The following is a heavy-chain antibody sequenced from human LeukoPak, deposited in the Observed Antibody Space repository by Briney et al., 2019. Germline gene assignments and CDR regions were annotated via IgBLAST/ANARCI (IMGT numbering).Heavy chain of an antibody. J-gene: IGHJ4*02. Sequence: TSETLSLTCTVSGGSISSSSYYWGWIRQPPGKGLEWIGSIYYSGSTYYNPSLKSRVTISVDTSKNQFSLKLSSVTAADTAVYYCARRRSFDYWGQGTLVTVSS. V-gene: IGHV4-39*01. CDR2: IYYSGST. CDR3: ARRRSFDY. CDR1: GGSISSSSYY.